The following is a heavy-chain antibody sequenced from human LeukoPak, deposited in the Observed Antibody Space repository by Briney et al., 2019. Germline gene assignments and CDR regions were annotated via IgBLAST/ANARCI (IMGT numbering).Heavy chain of an antibody. V-gene: IGHV1-69*13. CDR1: GGTFSSYA. D-gene: IGHD5-18*01. CDR3: ARHDTAMDNDC. CDR2: IIPIFGTA. Sequence: ASVKVSCKASGGTFSSYAISWVRQAPGQGLEWMGGIIPIFGTANYAQKFQGRVTITADESTSTAYMELSSLRSEDTAVYHCARHDTAMDNDCWGQGTLVTVSS. J-gene: IGHJ4*02.